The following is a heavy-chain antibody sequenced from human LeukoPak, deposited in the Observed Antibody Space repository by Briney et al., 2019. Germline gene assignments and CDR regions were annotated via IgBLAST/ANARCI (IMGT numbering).Heavy chain of an antibody. CDR3: ARDHPAGYGDYYYYYGMDV. CDR2: ISNDGSNK. CDR1: GFTLSNYA. J-gene: IGHJ6*02. Sequence: GGSLRLSCAASGFTLSNYALHWVRQAPGKGLEWVAVISNDGSNKYFADSVKGRFTISRDNAKNTLYLQMNSLRAEDTAVYYCARDHPAGYGDYYYYYGMDVWGQGTTVTVSS. D-gene: IGHD5-18*01. V-gene: IGHV3-30-3*01.